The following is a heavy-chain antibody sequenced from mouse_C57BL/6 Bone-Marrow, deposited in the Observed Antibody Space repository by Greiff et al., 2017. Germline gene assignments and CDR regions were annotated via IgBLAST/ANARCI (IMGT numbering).Heavy chain of an antibody. CDR3: AREGGGPYYFDY. CDR1: GYTFTDHT. Sequence: VKLMESDAELVKPGASVKISCKVSGYTFTDHTIHWMKQRPEQGLEWIGYIYPRDGSTKYNEKFKGKATLTADKSSSTAYMQLNSLTSEDSAVYFCAREGGGPYYFDYWGQGTTLTVSS. J-gene: IGHJ2*01. CDR2: IYPRDGST. D-gene: IGHD3-3*01. V-gene: IGHV1-78*01.